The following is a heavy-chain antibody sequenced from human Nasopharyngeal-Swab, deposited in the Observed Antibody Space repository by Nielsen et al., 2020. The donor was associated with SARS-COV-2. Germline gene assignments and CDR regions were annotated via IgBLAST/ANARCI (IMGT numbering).Heavy chain of an antibody. V-gene: IGHV4-39*01. D-gene: IGHD2-15*01. J-gene: IGHJ3*02. CDR3: ARPYRYCSGGSCHSGGAFDI. Sequence: WIRQPPGKGLEWIGSIYYSGSTYYNPSLKSRVTISVDRSKNQFSLKLSSVTAADTAVYYCARPYRYCSGGSCHSGGAFDIWGQGTMVTVSS. CDR2: IYYSGST.